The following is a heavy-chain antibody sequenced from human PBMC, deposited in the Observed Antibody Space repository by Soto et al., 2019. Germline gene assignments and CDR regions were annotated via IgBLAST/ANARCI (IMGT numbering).Heavy chain of an antibody. Sequence: GGPLRLTSSASGFTFRSYGMHCVRQAPGKGLEWVAVISYDGSNKYYADSVKGRFTISRDNSKNTLYLQMNSLRAEDTAVYYCAKDWRSDPGPDYWGQGTLGTVSS. CDR1: GFTFRSYG. J-gene: IGHJ4*02. V-gene: IGHV3-30*18. CDR2: ISYDGSNK. CDR3: AKDWRSDPGPDY.